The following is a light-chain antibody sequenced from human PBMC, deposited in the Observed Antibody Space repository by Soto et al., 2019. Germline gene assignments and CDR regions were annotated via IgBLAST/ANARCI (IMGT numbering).Light chain of an antibody. Sequence: EMVMTQSPATLSVSPGERATLSCRASQTLSRNLAWYQQQPGQAPRLLIFYASTRATGVPARFSGSGSGTDFTLTISGLQSEDFAVYYCQQYDKWPHTFGQGTKLEIK. CDR1: QTLSRN. J-gene: IGKJ2*01. V-gene: IGKV3-15*01. CDR3: QQYDKWPHT. CDR2: YAS.